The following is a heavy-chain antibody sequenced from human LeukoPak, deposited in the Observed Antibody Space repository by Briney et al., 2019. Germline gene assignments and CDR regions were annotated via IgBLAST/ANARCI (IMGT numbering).Heavy chain of an antibody. J-gene: IGHJ4*02. V-gene: IGHV3-48*03. CDR1: GFTFSSYE. CDR3: AREDGGDGHRIDY. D-gene: IGHD4-23*01. CDR2: ISSSGSTI. Sequence: GGSLRLSCAASGFTFSSYEMNWVRQAPGKGLEWVSYISSSGSTIYYADSVKGRFTISRDNAKNSLYLQMNSLRAEDTALYYCAREDGGDGHRIDYWGQGTLVTVSS.